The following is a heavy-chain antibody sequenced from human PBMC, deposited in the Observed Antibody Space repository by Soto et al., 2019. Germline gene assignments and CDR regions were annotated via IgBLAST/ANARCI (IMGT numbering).Heavy chain of an antibody. CDR3: AKDRPLYSSSSSGADY. V-gene: IGHV3-30*18. CDR2: VSYDGSNK. D-gene: IGHD6-6*01. J-gene: IGHJ4*02. Sequence: QVQLVESGGGVVQPGRSLRLSCAASGFTFRSYAMQWVRQAPGKGLEWVAIVSYDGSNKYYGDSVKGRFTISRDNSKNTLSLQMNSLGAEDTAVYYCAKDRPLYSSSSSGADYWGQGTLVTVSS. CDR1: GFTFRSYA.